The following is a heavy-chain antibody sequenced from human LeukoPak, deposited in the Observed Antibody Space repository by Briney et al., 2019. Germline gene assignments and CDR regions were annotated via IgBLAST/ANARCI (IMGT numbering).Heavy chain of an antibody. CDR3: ARYSYGLGLSFDY. D-gene: IGHD5-18*01. J-gene: IGHJ4*02. Sequence: SETLSLTCTVSDSSISSYYWSWIRKPPGKGLEWIGYIYYSGSTNYNPSLKSRVTISVDTSKNQFSLKRSSVTAADTAVYYCARYSYGLGLSFDYWGQGTLVTVSS. CDR2: IYYSGST. V-gene: IGHV4-59*01. CDR1: DSSISSYY.